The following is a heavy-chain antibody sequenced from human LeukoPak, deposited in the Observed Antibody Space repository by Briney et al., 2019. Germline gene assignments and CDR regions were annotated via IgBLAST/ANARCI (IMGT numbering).Heavy chain of an antibody. CDR1: GFTFSTYW. D-gene: IGHD3-16*01. J-gene: IGHJ4*02. V-gene: IGHV3-7*01. CDR3: AKGGDH. CDR2: IKPDGSDK. Sequence: GGSVRPSCAASGFTFSTYWMNWVRQAPGKGLEWVANIKPDGSDKYYVDSVKGRFTVSRDNAKNSLYLQMNSLRAEDTAVYYCAKGGDHWGQGTLVTVSS.